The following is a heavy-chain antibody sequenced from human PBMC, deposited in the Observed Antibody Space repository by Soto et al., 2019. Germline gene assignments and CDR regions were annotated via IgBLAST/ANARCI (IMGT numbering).Heavy chain of an antibody. Sequence: LETLSLTCTFSGCSISSGDYYLSWIRKPPGKGLEWIGYVFYTGTTTYNPSLKSRVTMSVDTSKNQFSLKLSSVTAADTAVYYCARYCSSGSCYCFEYWGQGTLVTVSS. CDR1: GCSISSGDYY. D-gene: IGHD2-15*01. CDR2: VFYTGTT. J-gene: IGHJ4*02. V-gene: IGHV4-61*08. CDR3: ARYCSSGSCYCFEY.